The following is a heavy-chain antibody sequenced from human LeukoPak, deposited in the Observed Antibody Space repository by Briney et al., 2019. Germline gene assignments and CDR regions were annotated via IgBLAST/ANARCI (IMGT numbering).Heavy chain of an antibody. CDR1: GGSISSGGYS. Sequence: SETLSLTCTVSGGSISSGGYSWSWIRQPPGKGLEWIGYIYHSGSTYYNPSLKSRVTISVDRSKNQFSLKLSSMTAADTAVYYCARGADFWSGYLDYWGQGTLVTVSS. J-gene: IGHJ4*02. D-gene: IGHD3-3*01. CDR2: IYHSGST. CDR3: ARGADFWSGYLDY. V-gene: IGHV4-30-2*01.